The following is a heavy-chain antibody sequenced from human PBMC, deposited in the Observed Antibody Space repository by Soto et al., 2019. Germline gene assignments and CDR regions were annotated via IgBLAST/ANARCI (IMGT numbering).Heavy chain of an antibody. CDR1: GYTFTGYY. CDR2: ISPHSGDT. V-gene: IGHV1-2*02. CDR3: GKNILVTPPDALDV. J-gene: IGHJ3*01. D-gene: IGHD2-15*01. Sequence: ASVKVSCKASGYTFTGYYMHWVRQAPGQGTEWMGLISPHSGDTNYAQKFQGRVTVTRDTSLTTAYMELSRLSSDETAVYYCGKNILVTPPDALDVWGPGTMVSVSS.